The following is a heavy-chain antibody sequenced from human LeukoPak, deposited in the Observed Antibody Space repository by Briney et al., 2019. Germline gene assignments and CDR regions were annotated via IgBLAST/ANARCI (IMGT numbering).Heavy chain of an antibody. V-gene: IGHV1-8*01. CDR1: GYTFTRYD. Sequence: ASVKVSCKGSGYTFTRYDINWVRQAPGQGLEGMGGMYPNSGKTGYAQKFQGRVTMTRNTSISTAYMELSSLRSEDTAVYYCARGPYSSILDWGKGTLVTVSS. D-gene: IGHD6-13*01. CDR2: MYPNSGKT. CDR3: ARGPYSSILD. J-gene: IGHJ4*02.